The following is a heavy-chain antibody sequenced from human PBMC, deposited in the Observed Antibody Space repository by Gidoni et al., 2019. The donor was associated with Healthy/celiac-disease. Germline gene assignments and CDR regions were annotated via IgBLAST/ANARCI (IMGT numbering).Heavy chain of an antibody. D-gene: IGHD4-17*01. CDR3: AKGPRDYVKSFDP. CDR1: GFPFSSYA. J-gene: IGHJ5*02. Sequence: EVQLLESGGGLVQPGGSLRLSCAASGFPFSSYAMSWVRQAPGKGLEWVSAISGSGGSTYYADSVKGRFTIFRDNSKNTLYLQMNSLRAEDTAVYYCAKGPRDYVKSFDPWGQGTLVTVSS. V-gene: IGHV3-23*01. CDR2: ISGSGGST.